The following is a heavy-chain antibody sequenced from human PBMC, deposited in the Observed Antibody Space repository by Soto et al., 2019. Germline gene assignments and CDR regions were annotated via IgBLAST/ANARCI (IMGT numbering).Heavy chain of an antibody. CDR3: ATSRYSGYDFEYYYYYGMDV. D-gene: IGHD5-12*01. Sequence: ASVKVSCKASGYTFTSYYMHWVRQAPGQGLEWMGIINPSGGSTSYAQKFQGRVTMTRDTSTSTVYMELSSLRSEDTAVYYCATSRYSGYDFEYYYYYGMDVWGQGTTVTVSS. J-gene: IGHJ6*02. V-gene: IGHV1-46*03. CDR1: GYTFTSYY. CDR2: INPSGGST.